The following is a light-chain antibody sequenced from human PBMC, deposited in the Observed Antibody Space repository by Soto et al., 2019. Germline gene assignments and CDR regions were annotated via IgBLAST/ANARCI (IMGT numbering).Light chain of an antibody. V-gene: IGKV3-15*01. CDR1: QHVSSN. Sequence: EIVMTQSPATLSVSPGGSATLSCRASQHVSSNFAWYRQKPGQAPTLLIYRASTRATGITARFSGSGSGTEFTLTISSLQSEDVAVYYCQQYNNWPYTFGQGTKLEIK. J-gene: IGKJ2*01. CDR3: QQYNNWPYT. CDR2: RAS.